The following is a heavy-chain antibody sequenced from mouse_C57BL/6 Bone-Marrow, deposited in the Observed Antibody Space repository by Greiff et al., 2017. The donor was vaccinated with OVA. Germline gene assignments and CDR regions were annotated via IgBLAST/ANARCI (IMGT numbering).Heavy chain of an antibody. CDR2: IYPGSGNT. CDR3: AISAYGTGFDY. D-gene: IGHD1-2*01. J-gene: IGHJ2*01. V-gene: IGHV1-76*01. Sequence: QVQLQQSGAELVRPGASVKLSCKASGYTFTDYYINWVKQRPGQGLEWIARIYPGSGNTYYHEKLKGKATLTAEKSSSTAYMQLSSLTSEDSAVYFCAISAYGTGFDYWGQGTTLTVSS. CDR1: GYTFTDYY.